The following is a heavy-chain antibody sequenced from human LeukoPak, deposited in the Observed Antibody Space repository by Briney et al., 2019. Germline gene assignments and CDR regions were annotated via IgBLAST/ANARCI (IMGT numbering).Heavy chain of an antibody. Sequence: SVKVSCKASGGTFSSYAISWVRQAPGQGLEWMGGIIPIFGTANYAQKFQGRVTITADESTSTAYMELSSLRSEDSTVYFCARAFSASSSTIDYWGQGTLVIVSP. V-gene: IGHV1-69*13. CDR3: ARAFSASSSTIDY. J-gene: IGHJ4*02. D-gene: IGHD6-6*01. CDR2: IIPIFGTA. CDR1: GGTFSSYA.